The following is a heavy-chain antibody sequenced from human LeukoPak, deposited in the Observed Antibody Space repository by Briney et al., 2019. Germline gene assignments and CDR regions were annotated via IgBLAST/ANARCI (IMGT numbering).Heavy chain of an antibody. D-gene: IGHD7-27*01. CDR1: GGSISNDGYY. Sequence: SETLSLTCTVSGGSISNDGYYWSWIRQHPGKGLEWLGYIYYSGSTYYNPSLKSRVTLSVDTSKSQFSLRLSSVTAADTAVYYCARNLTGDQFFDRRGQGTLVTVSS. J-gene: IGHJ5*02. CDR3: ARNLTGDQFFDR. V-gene: IGHV4-31*03. CDR2: IYYSGST.